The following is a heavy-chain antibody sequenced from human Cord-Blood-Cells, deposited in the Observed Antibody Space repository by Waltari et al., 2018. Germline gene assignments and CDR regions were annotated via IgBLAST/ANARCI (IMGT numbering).Heavy chain of an antibody. Sequence: QVQLVQSGAEVKKPGASVKVSCKASGYTFTSYAMHWVRQAPGQRLEWMGWINAGNGNTKYSQKFQGRVTITRDTSASTAYMELSSLRSEDTAVYYCARDVGYCTVGVCYYFDYWGQGTLVTVSS. CDR1: GYTFTSYA. D-gene: IGHD2-8*02. CDR3: ARDVGYCTVGVCYYFDY. CDR2: INAGNGNT. J-gene: IGHJ4*02. V-gene: IGHV1-3*01.